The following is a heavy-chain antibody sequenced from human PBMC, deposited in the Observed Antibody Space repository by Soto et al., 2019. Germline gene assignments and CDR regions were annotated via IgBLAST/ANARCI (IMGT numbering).Heavy chain of an antibody. CDR1: GYTFTSYG. CDR3: ARADLYCSGGSCYFRSPNDP. V-gene: IGHV1-18*01. D-gene: IGHD2-15*01. CDR2: ISAYNGNT. J-gene: IGHJ5*02. Sequence: ASVKVSCKASGYTFTSYGISWVRQAPGQGLEWMGWISAYNGNTNYAQKLQGRVTMTTDTSTSTAYMELRSLRSDDTAVYYCARADLYCSGGSCYFRSPNDPWGQGTLVTVSS.